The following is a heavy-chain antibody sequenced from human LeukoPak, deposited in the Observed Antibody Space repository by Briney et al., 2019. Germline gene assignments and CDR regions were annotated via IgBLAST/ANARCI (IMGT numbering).Heavy chain of an antibody. CDR3: ARDDESEDHADFDI. Sequence: SETLSLTCTVSGGSISSYYWSWIRQPPGKGPEWIGHIHHSGSTTYSPSLQSRLTISLDTPKNQLSLKLRSVTAADTAVYYCARDDESEDHADFDIWGQGTMVTVSS. CDR1: GGSISSYY. J-gene: IGHJ3*02. CDR2: IHHSGST. D-gene: IGHD1-14*01. V-gene: IGHV4-59*01.